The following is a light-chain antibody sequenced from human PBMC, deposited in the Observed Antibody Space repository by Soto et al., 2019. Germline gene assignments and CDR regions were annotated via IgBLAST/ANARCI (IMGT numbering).Light chain of an antibody. CDR3: AAWDDSLNGYV. V-gene: IGLV1-44*01. Sequence: QSVLTQPPSASETPGQRVTISCSGSSSNIGINTVDWFQQLPGTAPKLLIYNNNQRPSGVPDRFSGSKSGTSASLAISGLQSEVESDYYCAAWDDSLNGYVFGTGTKVTVL. J-gene: IGLJ1*01. CDR1: SSNIGINT. CDR2: NNN.